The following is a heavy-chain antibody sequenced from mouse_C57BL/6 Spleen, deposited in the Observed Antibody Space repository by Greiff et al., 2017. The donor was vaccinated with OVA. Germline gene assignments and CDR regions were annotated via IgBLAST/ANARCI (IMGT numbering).Heavy chain of an antibody. D-gene: IGHD2-1*01. V-gene: IGHV7-3*01. Sequence: EVQGVESGGGLVQPGGSLSLSCAASGFTFTTYYMSWVRQPPGKALEWLGFIRNKANGYTTEYSASVKGRFTISRDKSQSILNLHMNILRAEDGATYYYARYGNYGYLDVWGKGTTVTVSS. CDR2: IRNKANGYTT. J-gene: IGHJ1*03. CDR3: ARYGNYGYLDV. CDR1: GFTFTTYY.